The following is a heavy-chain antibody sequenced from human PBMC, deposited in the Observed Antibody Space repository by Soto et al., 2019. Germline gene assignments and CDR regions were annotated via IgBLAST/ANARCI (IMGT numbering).Heavy chain of an antibody. V-gene: IGHV4-39*01. J-gene: IGHJ4*01. D-gene: IGHD3-22*01. Sequence: SETLSLTCTVSGGSITSSSYYWGWSRQPPGKGLEWIGSIYYTGSTYYNPSLKSRVTISVDTSKNQFSLKLRSVTAVDTAVYYCMLGSGWKDFAYWGHGSLVTVSS. CDR2: IYYTGST. CDR1: GGSITSSSYY. CDR3: MLGSGWKDFAY.